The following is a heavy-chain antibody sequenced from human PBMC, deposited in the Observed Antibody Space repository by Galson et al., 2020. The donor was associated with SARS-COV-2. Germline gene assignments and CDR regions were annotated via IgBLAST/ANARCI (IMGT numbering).Heavy chain of an antibody. CDR3: ARQGGYSAYVVDY. J-gene: IGHJ4*02. CDR1: GYRFTSYW. CDR2: IYPGDSDT. D-gene: IGHD5-12*01. V-gene: IGHV5-51*01. Sequence: GSLKISCKGSGYRFTSYWIGWVRQMPGKGLEWMGIIYPGDSDTRYSPSFQGQVTISADRSMSTAYLQWSSLKASDTAMYFCARQGGYSAYVVDYWGQGTLVTVSP.